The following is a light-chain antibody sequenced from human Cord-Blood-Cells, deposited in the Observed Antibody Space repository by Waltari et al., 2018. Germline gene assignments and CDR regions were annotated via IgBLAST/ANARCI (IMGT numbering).Light chain of an antibody. CDR3: CSYAGSSTLV. Sequence: QSALTQPASVSGSPGQSFTISCTGTSSDVGGYNLVSWYQQHPGKAPKLMIYEGSKRPSGVSNRFSGSKSGNTASLTISGLQAEDEADYYCCSYAGSSTLVFGGGTKLTVL. J-gene: IGLJ3*02. V-gene: IGLV2-23*01. CDR2: EGS. CDR1: SSDVGGYNL.